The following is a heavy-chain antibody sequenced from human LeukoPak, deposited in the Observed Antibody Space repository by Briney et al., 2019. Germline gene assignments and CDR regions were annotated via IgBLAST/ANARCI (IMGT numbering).Heavy chain of an antibody. D-gene: IGHD6-6*01. J-gene: IGHJ4*02. CDR2: ISWNSGSI. V-gene: IGHV3-9*01. CDR1: GFTLDDYA. CDR3: AKDWSSSSLMYYFDY. Sequence: GGSLRLSCAASGFTLDDYAMHWVRHAPGKGLEWVSGISWNSGSIGYADSVKGRFTISRDNAKNSLYLQMNSLRAEDTALYYCAKDWSSSSLMYYFDYWGQGTLVTVSS.